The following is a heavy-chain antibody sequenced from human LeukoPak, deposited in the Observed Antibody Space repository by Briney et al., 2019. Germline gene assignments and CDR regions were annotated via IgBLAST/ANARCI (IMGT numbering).Heavy chain of an antibody. CDR3: ARAPYPRGREDYFDY. CDR2: ISVYNGDT. Sequence: ASVKVSCKASGYIFSNFAITWVRQAPEEGLEWIGWISVYNGDTKFAQKLQGRVTMTTDTSTSTAYMEMTSLRSDDSAVFYCARAPYPRGREDYFDYWGQGTLVTVSS. J-gene: IGHJ4*02. CDR1: GYIFSNFA. V-gene: IGHV1-18*01. D-gene: IGHD5-24*01.